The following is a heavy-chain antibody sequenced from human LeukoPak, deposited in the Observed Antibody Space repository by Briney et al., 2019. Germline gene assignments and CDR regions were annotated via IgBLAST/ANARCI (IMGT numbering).Heavy chain of an antibody. D-gene: IGHD6-13*01. CDR1: GGTFSSYA. Sequence: SVKVSCTASGGTFSSYAISWVRQAPGQGLEWMGGVIPIFGTANYAQTFQGRVTITADESTSTACMELSSLRSEDTAVYYCARWPEQGAEYFQHWGRGTLVTVSS. J-gene: IGHJ1*01. CDR3: ARWPEQGAEYFQH. V-gene: IGHV1-69*01. CDR2: VIPIFGTA.